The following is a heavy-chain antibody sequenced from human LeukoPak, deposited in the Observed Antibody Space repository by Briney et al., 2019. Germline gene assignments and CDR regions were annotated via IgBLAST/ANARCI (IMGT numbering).Heavy chain of an antibody. V-gene: IGHV3-7*01. J-gene: IGHJ4*02. CDR3: ARDDASSSFTY. CDR1: GFRFRDYW. D-gene: IGHD3-16*01. Sequence: GGSLRLSCATSGFRFRDYWMDWLRQAPGMGLEWVASIKPDGSQRDYVDSVKGRFTISRDNAQNSLYLQMNSLRVEDTAVYYCARDDASSSFTYWGQGALVTVSS. CDR2: IKPDGSQR.